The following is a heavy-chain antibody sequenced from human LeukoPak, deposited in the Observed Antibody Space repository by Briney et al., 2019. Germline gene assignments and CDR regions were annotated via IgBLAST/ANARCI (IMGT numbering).Heavy chain of an antibody. CDR2: IYYSGST. Sequence: SETLSLTCTVSGGSISSYYWSWIRQPPGKGLEWIGYIYYSGSTNYNPSLKSRVTISVDTSKNQFSLKLSSVTAADTAVYYCARDPGGDWFDPGAREPWSPSPQ. CDR3: ARDPGGDWFDP. V-gene: IGHV4-59*01. CDR1: GGSISSYY. D-gene: IGHD3-16*01. J-gene: IGHJ5*02.